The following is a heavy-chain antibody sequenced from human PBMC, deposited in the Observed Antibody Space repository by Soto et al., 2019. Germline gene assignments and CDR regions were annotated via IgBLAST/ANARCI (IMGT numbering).Heavy chain of an antibody. Sequence: GESLKISCQGSGYSFTSYWISWVRQMPVKGLEWMGRIDPSDSYTNYSPSFQGHVTISADKSISTAYLQWSSLKASDTAMYYCARHPHYYYYDSSGPDAFDIWGQGTMVTVSS. CDR1: GYSFTSYW. V-gene: IGHV5-10-1*01. CDR3: ARHPHYYYYDSSGPDAFDI. D-gene: IGHD3-22*01. CDR2: IDPSDSYT. J-gene: IGHJ3*02.